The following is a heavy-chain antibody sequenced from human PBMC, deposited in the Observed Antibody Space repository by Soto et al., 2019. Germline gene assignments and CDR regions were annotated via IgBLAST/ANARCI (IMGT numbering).Heavy chain of an antibody. J-gene: IGHJ4*02. D-gene: IGHD3-10*01. CDR2: ISSSSSTI. Sequence: GGSLRLSCAASGFTFSSYSMNWVRQAPGKGLEWVSYISSSSSTIYYADSVKGRFTISRDNAKNSLYLQMNSLRAEDTAVYYCARVSMVRGVGFDYWGQGTLVTVSS. CDR1: GFTFSSYS. V-gene: IGHV3-48*01. CDR3: ARVSMVRGVGFDY.